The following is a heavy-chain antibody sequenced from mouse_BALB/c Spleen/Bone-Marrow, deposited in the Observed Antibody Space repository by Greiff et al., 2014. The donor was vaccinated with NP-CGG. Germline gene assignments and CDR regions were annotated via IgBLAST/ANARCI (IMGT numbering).Heavy chain of an antibody. Sequence: EVMLVESGGGLVQPGGSLKLSRAASGFTFSNYTMSWVRQTPEKRLEWVAYISNGGGSTYYPDTVKGRFTISRDNAKNTLYLQMSSLKSEDTAMYYCARRSAATYYFDYWGQGTTLTVSS. CDR2: ISNGGGST. CDR3: ARRSAATYYFDY. CDR1: GFTFSNYT. J-gene: IGHJ2*01. D-gene: IGHD1-2*01. V-gene: IGHV5-12-2*01.